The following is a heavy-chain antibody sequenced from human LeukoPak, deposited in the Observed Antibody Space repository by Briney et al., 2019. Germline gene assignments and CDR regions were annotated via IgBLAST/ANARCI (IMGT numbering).Heavy chain of an antibody. J-gene: IGHJ4*02. CDR3: ARDQSDYYGSGSYSEGSY. D-gene: IGHD3-10*01. CDR1: GFTFSTYS. V-gene: IGHV3-48*02. CDR2: ISSSSGTI. Sequence: PGGSLRLSCAASGFTFSTYSMKWVRRAPGKGLEWVSYISSSSGTIYYADSVKGRFTISRDNAKNSLYLQMNGLRDEDTAVYYCARDQSDYYGSGSYSEGSYWGQGTLVTVSS.